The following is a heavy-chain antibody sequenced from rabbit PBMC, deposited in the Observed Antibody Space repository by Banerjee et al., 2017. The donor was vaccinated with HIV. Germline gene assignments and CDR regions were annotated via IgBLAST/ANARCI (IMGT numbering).Heavy chain of an antibody. CDR2: IGAGSSGTT. V-gene: IGHV1S45*01. CDR3: ARSNSGDYMGL. J-gene: IGHJ3*01. D-gene: IGHD1-1*01. Sequence: QEQLVESGGGLVQPEGSLTLTCTASGFTLSSYWMWWVRQAPGKGLEWIACIGAGSSGTTYYASWAKGRFTISKTSSTTVTLQMTSLTAADTATYFCARSNSGDYMGLWGQGTLVHVS. CDR1: GFTLSSYW.